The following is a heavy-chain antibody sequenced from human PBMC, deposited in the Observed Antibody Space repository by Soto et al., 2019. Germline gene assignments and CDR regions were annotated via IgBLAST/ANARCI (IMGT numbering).Heavy chain of an antibody. V-gene: IGHV3-21*01. CDR2: ISSSSSYI. D-gene: IGHD1-26*01. J-gene: IGHJ4*02. CDR1: GFTFSSYS. Sequence: GGSLRLSCAASGFTFSSYSMNWVRQAPGKGLEWVSSISSSSSYIYYAESVKGRFNISRDNAKNSLYLQMNSLRAEDTAVYYCARVPGGSYYIFDYWGQGTLVTVSS. CDR3: ARVPGGSYYIFDY.